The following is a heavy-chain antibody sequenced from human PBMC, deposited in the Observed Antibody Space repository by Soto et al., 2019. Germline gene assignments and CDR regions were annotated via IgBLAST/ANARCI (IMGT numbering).Heavy chain of an antibody. Sequence: EVQLVESGGGLIQPGGSLRLSCAASGFTVSSNYMSWVRQAPGKGLEWVSVIYSGGSTYYADSVKGRFTISRDISKNTLYLKMNSLRAEDTAVYYCARVYKSNWFDPWGQGTLVTVSS. J-gene: IGHJ5*02. CDR2: IYSGGST. D-gene: IGHD1-1*01. CDR3: ARVYKSNWFDP. V-gene: IGHV3-53*01. CDR1: GFTVSSNY.